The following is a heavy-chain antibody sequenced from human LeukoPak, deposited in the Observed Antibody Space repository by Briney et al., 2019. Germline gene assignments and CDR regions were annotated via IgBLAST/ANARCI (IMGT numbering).Heavy chain of an antibody. CDR1: GYTFTNYY. CDR3: ARYSQWLASDY. CDR2: ISPSGGST. Sequence: ASVKVSCKASGYTFTNYYMHWVRQAPGQGLEWMGLISPSGGSTSYAQKFQGRVTMTSDTSTTTDYMELSSLRSEDTAVYYCARYSQWLASDYWGQGTLVTVSS. V-gene: IGHV1-46*01. D-gene: IGHD6-19*01. J-gene: IGHJ4*02.